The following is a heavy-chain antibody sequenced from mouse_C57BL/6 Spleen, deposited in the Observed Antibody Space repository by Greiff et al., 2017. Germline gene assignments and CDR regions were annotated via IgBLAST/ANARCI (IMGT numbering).Heavy chain of an antibody. Sequence: EVQLQQSGPELVKPGASVKMSCKASGYTFTDYNMHWVKQSHGKSLEWIGYINPNNGGTGYNQKFKGKATLTVNKSSSTAYMELRSLTSEDSAVYYCASNYDYVRYAMDYWGQGTSVTVSS. V-gene: IGHV1-22*01. CDR3: ASNYDYVRYAMDY. J-gene: IGHJ4*01. CDR2: INPNNGGT. CDR1: GYTFTDYN. D-gene: IGHD2-4*01.